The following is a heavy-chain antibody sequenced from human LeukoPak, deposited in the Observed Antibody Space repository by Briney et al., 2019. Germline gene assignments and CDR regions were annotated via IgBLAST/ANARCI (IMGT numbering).Heavy chain of an antibody. V-gene: IGHV3-23*01. D-gene: IGHD2-2*01. CDR2: ISGSGGST. J-gene: IGHJ6*02. Sequence: GGSLRLSCAASGFTFSSYAMSWVRQAPGKGLEWVSAISGSGGSTYYADSVKGRFTISRDNSKNTLYLQMNSLRAEDTAVYYCARSLYGTRLYYYYGMDVWGQGTTVTVSS. CDR1: GFTFSSYA. CDR3: ARSLYGTRLYYYYGMDV.